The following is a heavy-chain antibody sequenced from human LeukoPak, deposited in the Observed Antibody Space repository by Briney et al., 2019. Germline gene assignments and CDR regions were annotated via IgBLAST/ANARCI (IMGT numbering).Heavy chain of an antibody. CDR3: ARRNHYGLSFDY. CDR2: INHSGST. V-gene: IGHV4-34*01. D-gene: IGHD3-10*01. J-gene: IGHJ4*02. Sequence: SETLSLTCAVYGGSFSGYYWSWIRQPPRKGLEWIGEINHSGSTNYNPSLKSRVTISVDTSKNQFSLKLSSVTAADTAVYYCARRNHYGLSFDYWGQGTLVTVSS. CDR1: GGSFSGYY.